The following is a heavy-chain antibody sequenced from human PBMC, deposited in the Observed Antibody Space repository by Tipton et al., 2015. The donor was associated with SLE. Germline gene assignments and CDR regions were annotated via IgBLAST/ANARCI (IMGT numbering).Heavy chain of an antibody. CDR1: GDSISSGTYY. CDR2: ISSTGIT. Sequence: PGLVKPSQTLSLTCTVSGDSISSGTYYWNWIRQPPGKGLEWIGRISSTGITHYNPSLKSRVTISVDTSKNQFSLKLSSVTAADTAVYYCARDLDWNGRGYYYYYMDVWGKGTTVTVSS. CDR3: ARDLDWNGRGYYYYYMDV. D-gene: IGHD1-1*01. V-gene: IGHV4-61*01. J-gene: IGHJ6*03.